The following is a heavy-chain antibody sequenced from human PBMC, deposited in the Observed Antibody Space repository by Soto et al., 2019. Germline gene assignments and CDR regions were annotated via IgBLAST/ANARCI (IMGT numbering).Heavy chain of an antibody. D-gene: IGHD1-7*01. J-gene: IGHJ4*02. CDR3: TRRGTSTRDDGWNYSRY. CDR1: GFTFGDYA. Sequence: GGSLRLSCTASGFTFGDYAMSWFRQAPGKGLEWVGFIRSKAYGGTTEYAASVKGRFTISRDDSKSIAYLQMNSLKTEDTAVYYCTRRGTSTRDDGWNYSRYWGQGTLVTVSS. V-gene: IGHV3-49*03. CDR2: IRSKAYGGTT.